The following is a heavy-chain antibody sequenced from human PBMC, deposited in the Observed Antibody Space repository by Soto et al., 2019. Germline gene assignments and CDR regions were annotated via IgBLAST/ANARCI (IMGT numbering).Heavy chain of an antibody. D-gene: IGHD6-13*01. J-gene: IGHJ6*02. CDR1: GGTFSSYA. CDR2: IIPIFGTA. Sequence: GASVKVSCKASGGTFSSYAISWVRQAPGQGLEWMGGIIPIFGTANYAQKFQGRVTITADESTSTAYMELSSLRSEDTAVYYCARAELGTTLSYSSSSAYYYYGMDVWGQGTTVTVSS. V-gene: IGHV1-69*13. CDR3: ARAELGTTLSYSSSSAYYYYGMDV.